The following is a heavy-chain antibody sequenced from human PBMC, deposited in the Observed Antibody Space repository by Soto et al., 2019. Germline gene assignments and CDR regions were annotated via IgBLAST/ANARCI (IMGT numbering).Heavy chain of an antibody. V-gene: IGHV1-2*02. CDR2: INPNSGGT. D-gene: IGHD4-17*01. J-gene: IGHJ4*02. Sequence: GDSVKDSCKASGYTFTGYYMHWVRQAPGQGLEWMGWINPNSGGTNYAQKFQGRVTMTRDTSISTAYMELSRLRSDDTAVYYCERGPPYGDYEYWGQGNLVTVSS. CDR3: ERGPPYGDYEY. CDR1: GYTFTGYY.